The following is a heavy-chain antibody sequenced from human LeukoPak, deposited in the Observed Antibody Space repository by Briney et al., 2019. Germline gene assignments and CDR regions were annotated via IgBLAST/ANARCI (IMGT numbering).Heavy chain of an antibody. V-gene: IGHV3-30-3*01. D-gene: IGHD3-3*01. J-gene: IGHJ4*02. CDR2: ISYDGSNK. CDR1: GFTFSSYA. Sequence: PGGSLRLSCAASGFTFSSYAMHWVRQAPGKGLEWVAVISYDGSNKYYADSVKGRFTISRDNSKNTLYLQMNSLRAEDTAVYYCARDGGGNDFWSGYLDYWGQGTLSPSPQ. CDR3: ARDGGGNDFWSGYLDY.